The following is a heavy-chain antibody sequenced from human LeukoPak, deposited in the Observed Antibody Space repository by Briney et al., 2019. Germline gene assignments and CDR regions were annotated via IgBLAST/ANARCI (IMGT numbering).Heavy chain of an antibody. D-gene: IGHD4-17*01. CDR3: ATIGDYDHYFDY. Sequence: ASAKVSCKVSGYTPTELSMHWVRQAPGKGLEWMGGFDPEDGETIYAQKFQGRVTMTEDTSTDTAYMELSSLRSEDTAVYYCATIGDYDHYFDYWGQGTLVTVSS. V-gene: IGHV1-24*01. J-gene: IGHJ4*02. CDR2: FDPEDGET. CDR1: GYTPTELS.